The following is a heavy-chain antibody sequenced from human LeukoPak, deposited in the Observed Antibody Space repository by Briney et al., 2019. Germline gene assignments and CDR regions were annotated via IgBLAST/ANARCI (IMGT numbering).Heavy chain of an antibody. J-gene: IGHJ6*02. CDR1: GGSISSGGYY. CDR3: ARVGGMVRGYYYYYYYGMDV. D-gene: IGHD3-10*01. Sequence: SQTLSLTCTVSGGSISSGGYYWSWIRQPPGKGLEWIAHIYYTGSTNYNPSLNSRVTISVDTSKNQFSLKLSSVTAADTAVYYCARVGGMVRGYYYYYYYGMDVWGQGTTVTVSS. CDR2: IYYTGST. V-gene: IGHV4-61*08.